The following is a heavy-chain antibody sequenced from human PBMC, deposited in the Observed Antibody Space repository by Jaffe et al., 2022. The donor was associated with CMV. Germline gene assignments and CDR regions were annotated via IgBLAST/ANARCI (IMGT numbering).Heavy chain of an antibody. Sequence: EVQLVESGGGLVQPGGSLRLSCAASGFTVSSNYMSWVRQAPGKGLEWVSVIYSGGSTYYADSVKGRFTISRDNSKNTLYLQMNSLRAEDTAVYYCARLRAWDQGGYFDYWGQGTLVTVSS. CDR1: GFTVSSNY. CDR3: ARLRAWDQGGYFDY. V-gene: IGHV3-66*04. CDR2: IYSGGST. D-gene: IGHD1-26*01. J-gene: IGHJ4*02.